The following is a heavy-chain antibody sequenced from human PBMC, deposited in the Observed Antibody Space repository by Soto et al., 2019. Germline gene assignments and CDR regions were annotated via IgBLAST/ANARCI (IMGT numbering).Heavy chain of an antibody. CDR1: CASISVHSYY. CDR3: TRRYNWNDNYFDP. D-gene: IGHD1-20*01. Sequence: SETLSLTCTVSCASISVHSYYWTWIRQPPGKGLEWIGSSYYSGTTYFNPSLKSRATISVDTSKNQFSLRLTSVTAADTAIYYCTRRYNWNDNYFDPRGPGALVTVS. J-gene: IGHJ5*02. CDR2: SYYSGTT. V-gene: IGHV4-39*01.